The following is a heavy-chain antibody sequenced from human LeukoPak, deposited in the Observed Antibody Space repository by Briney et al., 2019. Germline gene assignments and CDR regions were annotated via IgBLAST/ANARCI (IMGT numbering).Heavy chain of an antibody. CDR3: ARGSSGSDSGSYSLPE. CDR1: GFTFSDYF. Sequence: GGSLRLSCAASGFTFSDYFMSWIRQAPGKGLEWVSSISSGGNTIYDADSVKGRFTISRDNAKNSLFLHMNSLRAEDTAVYYCARGSSGSDSGSYSLPERGQGTLVTVSS. V-gene: IGHV3-11*01. CDR2: ISSGGNTI. D-gene: IGHD3-10*01. J-gene: IGHJ4*02.